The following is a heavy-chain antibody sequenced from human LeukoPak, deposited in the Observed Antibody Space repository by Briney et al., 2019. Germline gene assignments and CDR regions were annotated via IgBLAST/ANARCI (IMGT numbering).Heavy chain of an antibody. CDR1: GGSISSSSYY. CDR3: ARQSRYSYGYTDY. D-gene: IGHD5-18*01. CDR2: INHSGST. Sequence: SETLSLTCTVSGGSISSSSYYWGWIRQPPGKGLEWIGEINHSGSTNYNPSLKSRVTISVDTSKNQFSLKLSSVTAADTAVYYCARQSRYSYGYTDYWGQGTLVTVSS. V-gene: IGHV4-39*01. J-gene: IGHJ4*02.